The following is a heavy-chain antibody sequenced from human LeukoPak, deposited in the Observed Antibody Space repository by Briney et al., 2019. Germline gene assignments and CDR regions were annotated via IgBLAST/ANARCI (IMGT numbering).Heavy chain of an antibody. CDR1: GFTFSSYG. CDR3: ASDINYYDSSGYPYYFDY. CDR2: IRYDGSNK. V-gene: IGHV3-30*02. Sequence: PGGSLRLSCAASGFTFSSYGMHWVRQAPGKGLEWVAFIRYDGSNKYYADSVKGRFTISRDNSKNTLYLQMNSLRAEDTAVYYCASDINYYDSSGYPYYFDYWGQGTLVTVSS. J-gene: IGHJ4*02. D-gene: IGHD3-22*01.